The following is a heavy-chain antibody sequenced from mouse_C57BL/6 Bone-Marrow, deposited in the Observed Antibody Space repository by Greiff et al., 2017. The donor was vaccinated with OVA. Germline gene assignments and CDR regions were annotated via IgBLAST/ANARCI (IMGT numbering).Heavy chain of an antibody. D-gene: IGHD1-1*01. CDR3: ARPPYYGSRSYWYFDV. CDR2: IYPGDGDT. J-gene: IGHJ1*03. CDR1: GYAFSSSW. V-gene: IGHV1-82*01. Sequence: VKLQESGPELVKPGASVKISCKASGYAFSSSWMNWVTQRPGKGLEWIGRIYPGDGDTNYNGQFKGKATLTADKSSSTAYMQLSSLTSEDSAVYFGARPPYYGSRSYWYFDVWGTGTTVTVSS.